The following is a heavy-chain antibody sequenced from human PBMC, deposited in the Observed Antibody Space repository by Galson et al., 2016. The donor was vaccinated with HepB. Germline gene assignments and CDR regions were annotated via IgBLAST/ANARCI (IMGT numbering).Heavy chain of an antibody. CDR2: IYHSGTT. CDR1: GDSIRNYFW. D-gene: IGHD5-24*01. Sequence: SETLSLTCGVSGDSIRNYFWWNWVRQPPGKGLEWIGQIYHSGTTNYNPSLRSRVTITIDASRNEFSLRLTSVTAAATAVYYCASVPPNGSLDQWGQGSLVTVSS. J-gene: IGHJ4*02. V-gene: IGHV4-4*02. CDR3: ASVPPNGSLDQ.